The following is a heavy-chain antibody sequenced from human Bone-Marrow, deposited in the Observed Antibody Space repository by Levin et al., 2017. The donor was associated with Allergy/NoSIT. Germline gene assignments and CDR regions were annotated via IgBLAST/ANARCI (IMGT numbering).Heavy chain of an antibody. CDR2: IYYSGST. D-gene: IGHD6-19*01. CDR1: GGSISSYY. J-gene: IGHJ1*01. Sequence: SQTLSLTCTVSGGSISSYYWSWIRQPPGKGLEWIGYIYYSGSTNYNPSLKSRVTISVDTSKNQFSLKLRSVTAADTAVYYCARSSGMTVAGYVQHWGQGTLLTVSS. V-gene: IGHV4-59*01. CDR3: ARSSGMTVAGYVQH.